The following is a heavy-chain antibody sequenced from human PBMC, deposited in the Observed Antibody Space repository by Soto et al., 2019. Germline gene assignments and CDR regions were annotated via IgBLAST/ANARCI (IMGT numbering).Heavy chain of an antibody. CDR1: GFTFSTYA. D-gene: IGHD2-15*01. CDR2: ISGSGGST. J-gene: IGHJ4*02. V-gene: IGHV3-23*01. CDR3: AKVIVVISGPFDY. Sequence: PGGSLRLSCAASGFTFSTYAMSWVRQAPGKGLEWVSGISGSGGSTYYADSVKGRFTISRDNSKNTLYLQMNSLRAEDTAVYYCAKVIVVISGPFDYWGQGTLVTVSS.